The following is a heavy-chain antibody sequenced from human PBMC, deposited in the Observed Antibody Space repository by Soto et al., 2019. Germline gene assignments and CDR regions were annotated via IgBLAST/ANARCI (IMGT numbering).Heavy chain of an antibody. J-gene: IGHJ4*02. Sequence: SETLSLTCTVSGGSISSYYWSWIRQPPGKGLEWIGYIYYSGSTNYNPSLKSRVTISVDTSKNQFSLKLSSVTAADTAVYYCARVPPNWNYPGYFDYWGQGTLVTVSS. D-gene: IGHD1-7*01. CDR3: ARVPPNWNYPGYFDY. CDR2: IYYSGST. CDR1: GGSISSYY. V-gene: IGHV4-59*01.